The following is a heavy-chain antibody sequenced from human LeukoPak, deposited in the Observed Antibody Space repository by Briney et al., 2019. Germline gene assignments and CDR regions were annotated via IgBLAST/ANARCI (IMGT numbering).Heavy chain of an antibody. CDR1: GGTFSSYA. CDR3: ARGYCSSTSCWAPTLPGEYFQH. D-gene: IGHD2-2*01. J-gene: IGHJ1*01. Sequence: SVKVSCEASGGTFSSYAISWVRQAPGQGLEWMGGIIPIFGTANYAQKFQGRVTITADESTSTAYMELSSLRSEDTAVYYCARGYCSSTSCWAPTLPGEYFQHWGQGTLVTVSS. CDR2: IIPIFGTA. V-gene: IGHV1-69*01.